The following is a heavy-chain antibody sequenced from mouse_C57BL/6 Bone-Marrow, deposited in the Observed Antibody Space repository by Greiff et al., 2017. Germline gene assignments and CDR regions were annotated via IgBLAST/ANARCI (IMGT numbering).Heavy chain of an antibody. CDR3: ARCHSNWWVGWFAY. J-gene: IGHJ3*01. Sequence: QVQLQQSGAELVRPGTSVKVSCKASGYAFTNYLIEWVKQRPGQGFEWIGVINPGSGGTNYNEKFKGKATLTADKSSSTAYMQLSSLTSEDSAVYFCARCHSNWWVGWFAYWGQGTLVTVSA. V-gene: IGHV1-54*01. D-gene: IGHD2-5*01. CDR1: GYAFTNYL. CDR2: INPGSGGT.